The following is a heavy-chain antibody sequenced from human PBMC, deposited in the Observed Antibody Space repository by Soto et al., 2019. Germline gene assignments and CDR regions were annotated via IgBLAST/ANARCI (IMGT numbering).Heavy chain of an antibody. Sequence: QITLKESGPTLVKPTQTLTLTCTFSGFSLSTSGVGVGWIRQPPGKALAWLALIYWDDDKRYSPSLRSRLIVTKGSSKNQVVHTMTNMDPVDTATYYCGYSHRYVDYIIDYWGQGTLVTVSS. D-gene: IGHD4-4*01. CDR3: GYSHRYVDYIIDY. CDR2: IYWDDDK. V-gene: IGHV2-5*02. CDR1: GFSLSTSGVG. J-gene: IGHJ4*02.